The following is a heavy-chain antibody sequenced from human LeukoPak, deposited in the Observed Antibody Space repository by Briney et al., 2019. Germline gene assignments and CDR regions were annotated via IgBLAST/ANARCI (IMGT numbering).Heavy chain of an antibody. D-gene: IGHD1-7*01. CDR1: GYTFIDYF. J-gene: IGHJ3*02. CDR2: INPNSGVT. CDR3: ARAVSGTRGGAFDI. V-gene: IGHV1-2*02. Sequence: ASVKVSCKASGYTFIDYFIHWMRQTPGQGLEWLGLINPNSGVTTYAQKFQDRVTMTRDTAAYMELSSLKSDDTAVYYCARAVSGTRGGAFDIWGQGTAVTVSS.